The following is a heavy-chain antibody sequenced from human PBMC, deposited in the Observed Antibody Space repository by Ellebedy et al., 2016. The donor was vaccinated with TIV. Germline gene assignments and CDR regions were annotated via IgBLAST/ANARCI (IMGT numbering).Heavy chain of an antibody. J-gene: IGHJ5*02. CDR2: MNPDSGKT. CDR1: GYSFATYG. V-gene: IGHV1-8*02. Sequence: AASVKVSCKASGYSFATYGVTWVRQASGQGLEWMGWMNPDSGKTGCAQKFQGRVTMTRNTSISTAYQEVNSLTSEDTAVYYCARGGTTGEKNWFDPWGQGTLVIVSS. CDR3: ARGGTTGEKNWFDP. D-gene: IGHD1-1*01.